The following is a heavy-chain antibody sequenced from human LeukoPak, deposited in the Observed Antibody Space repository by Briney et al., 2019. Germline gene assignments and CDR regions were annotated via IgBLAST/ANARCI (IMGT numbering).Heavy chain of an antibody. CDR3: ARAYGYSSGWTFDY. J-gene: IGHJ4*02. CDR2: IYHSGST. D-gene: IGHD6-19*01. CDR1: GYSISSGYY. V-gene: IGHV4-38-2*02. Sequence: SETLSLTCTVSGYSISSGYYWGWIRQPPGKGLEWIGSIYHSGSTYYNPSLKSRVTISVDTSKNQFSLKLSSVTAADTAVYYCARAYGYSSGWTFDYRGQGALVTVSS.